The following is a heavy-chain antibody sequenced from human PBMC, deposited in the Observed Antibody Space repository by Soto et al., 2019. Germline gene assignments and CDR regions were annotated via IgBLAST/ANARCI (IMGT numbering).Heavy chain of an antibody. V-gene: IGHV4-4*02. Sequence: SETLSLTCSVSGCSMISGHWWTWVRQSPGKGLEWVGEIYESGITNYNPSLNGRLSISMDQSKNQFSLKLTSVTAADTALYFCARGFSMSDNSDKDRFYFYYGLNVWGQGTTVTVSS. CDR2: IYESGIT. D-gene: IGHD3-10*02. CDR3: ARGFSMSDNSDKDRFYFYYGLNV. J-gene: IGHJ6*02. CDR1: GCSMISGHW.